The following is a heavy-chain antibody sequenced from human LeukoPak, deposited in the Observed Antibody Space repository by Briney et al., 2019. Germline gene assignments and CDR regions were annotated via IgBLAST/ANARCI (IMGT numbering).Heavy chain of an antibody. J-gene: IGHJ4*02. Sequence: GESLKISCKGSGYSFTNYWNGWVRQMPGKGLEWTGIIYPGDSDTRYIPSFQGQVTISADKSTNTAYLQWSSLKASDPAMYYCAGRVDSYWFFDYWGQGTLVTVSS. D-gene: IGHD1-26*01. CDR3: AGRVDSYWFFDY. V-gene: IGHV5-51*01. CDR1: GYSFTNYW. CDR2: IYPGDSDT.